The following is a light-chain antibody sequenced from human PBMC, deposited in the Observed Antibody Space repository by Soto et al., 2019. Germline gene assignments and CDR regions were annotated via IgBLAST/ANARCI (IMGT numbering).Light chain of an antibody. V-gene: IGKV3-20*01. J-gene: IGKJ1*01. Sequence: EIVLTQSPGTLSLSPGERATLSCRASQSITSSYLAWYQQKPGQAPRILIYGATTRATGIPDRFSGSASGTDFTLTISRLEPEDFAVYYCQQYYRLRTFGQGTKVEI. CDR2: GAT. CDR3: QQYYRLRT. CDR1: QSITSSY.